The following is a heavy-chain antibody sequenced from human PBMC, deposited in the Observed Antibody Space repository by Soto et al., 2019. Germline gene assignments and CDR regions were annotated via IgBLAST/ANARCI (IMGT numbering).Heavy chain of an antibody. D-gene: IGHD6-13*01. CDR3: TTDDWNSSSWSEYYYYGMDV. CDR1: GFTFSNAW. CDR2: IKSKTDGGTT. J-gene: IGHJ6*02. V-gene: IGHV3-15*01. Sequence: GGSLRLSCAASGFTFSNAWMSWVRQAPGKGLEWVGRIKSKTDGGTTDYAAPVKGRFTISRDDSKNTLYLQMNSLKTEDTAVYYCTTDDWNSSSWSEYYYYGMDVWGQGTTVTVSS.